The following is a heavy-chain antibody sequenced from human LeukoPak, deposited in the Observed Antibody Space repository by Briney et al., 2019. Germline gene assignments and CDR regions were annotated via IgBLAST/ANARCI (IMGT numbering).Heavy chain of an antibody. V-gene: IGHV3-30*18. CDR3: AKDLIGYYYGSGTDY. J-gene: IGHJ4*02. CDR2: ISYDGSNK. Sequence: PGGSLRLSCAASGFTFSSYGMHWVRQAPGKGLEWVAVISYDGSNKYYADSVKGRFTISRDNSKNTLYLQMNSLRAEDTAVYYCAKDLIGYYYGSGTDYWGQGTLVTVSS. CDR1: GFTFSSYG. D-gene: IGHD3-10*01.